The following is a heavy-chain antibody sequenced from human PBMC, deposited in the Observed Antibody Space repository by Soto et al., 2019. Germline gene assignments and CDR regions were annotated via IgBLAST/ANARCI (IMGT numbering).Heavy chain of an antibody. J-gene: IGHJ4*02. Sequence: QVQLVQSGAEVKKPGASVKVSCKASGYTFTSYDINWVRQATGQGLEWMGWMNPNSGNTGYAQKFQGRVTMTRNTSISTAYMELSCLRSEDTAVYYCARELEAYYDLNYWGQGTLVTVSS. D-gene: IGHD3-22*01. CDR1: GYTFTSYD. CDR3: ARELEAYYDLNY. CDR2: MNPNSGNT. V-gene: IGHV1-8*01.